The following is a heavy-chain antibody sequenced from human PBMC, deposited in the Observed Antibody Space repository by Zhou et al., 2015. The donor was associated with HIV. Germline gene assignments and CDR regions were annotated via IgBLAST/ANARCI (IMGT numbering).Heavy chain of an antibody. CDR2: INPDTGGI. CDR1: GYNFIDFH. CDR3: ARQDDFYYYHMDV. D-gene: IGHD5-24*01. J-gene: IGHJ6*03. V-gene: IGHV1-2*06. Sequence: QMELVQSGTKMTNPGASVQVSCKASGYNFIDFHIHWVRQAPGQGLEWMGRINPDTGGINLAQKFQGRLIMTRDTSSSTAYMVLAGLTSDDTAVYYCARQDDFYYYHMDVWGMGTTVAVSS.